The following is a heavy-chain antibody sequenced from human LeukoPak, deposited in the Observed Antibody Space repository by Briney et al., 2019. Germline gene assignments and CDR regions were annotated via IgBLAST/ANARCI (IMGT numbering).Heavy chain of an antibody. CDR3: ASLYGSGSYYTFDY. CDR2: IYYSGST. J-gene: IGHJ4*02. D-gene: IGHD3-10*01. CDR1: GGSISSSSYY. V-gene: IGHV4-39*07. Sequence: SETLSLTCTVSGGSISSSSYYWGWIRQPPGKELEWIGSIYYSGSTYYNPPLKSRVTISVDTSKNQFSLKLSSVTAADTAVYYCASLYGSGSYYTFDYWGQGTLVTVSS.